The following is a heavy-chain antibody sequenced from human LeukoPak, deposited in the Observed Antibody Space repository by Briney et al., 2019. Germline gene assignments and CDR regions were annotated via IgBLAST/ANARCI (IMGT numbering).Heavy chain of an antibody. D-gene: IGHD1-26*01. J-gene: IGHJ4*02. CDR2: TSSSGST. Sequence: PSETLSLTCTVSGDSISSGDYYWSWIRQPAGKGLEWIGRTSSSGSTNYNPSLKSRVTISVDTSKNQFSLKLSSVTAADTAVYYCARLNPSGFDYWGQGTLVTVSS. CDR3: ARLNPSGFDY. CDR1: GDSISSGDYY. V-gene: IGHV4-61*02.